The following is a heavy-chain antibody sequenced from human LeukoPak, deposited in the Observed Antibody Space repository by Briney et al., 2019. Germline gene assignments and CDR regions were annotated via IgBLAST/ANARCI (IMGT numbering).Heavy chain of an antibody. V-gene: IGHV3-74*01. CDR1: GFTFSSYW. CDR3: ARMIQLWLPLGAFDI. D-gene: IGHD5-18*01. Sequence: PGGSLRLSCAASGFTFSSYWMYWVRQAPGKGLVWVSRIDSDGSSTSYADSVKGRFTISRDNAKNTLYLQMNSLRAEDTAVYYCARMIQLWLPLGAFDIWGQGTMVTVSS. J-gene: IGHJ3*02. CDR2: IDSDGSST.